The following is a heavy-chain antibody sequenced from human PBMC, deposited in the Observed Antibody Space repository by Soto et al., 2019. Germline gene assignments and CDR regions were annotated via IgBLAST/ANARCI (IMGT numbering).Heavy chain of an antibody. CDR3: VRSNYFDY. CDR1: GGSISSSSHY. CDR2: IYYSGST. J-gene: IGHJ4*02. V-gene: IGHV4-39*07. Sequence: PAESLSLTCTVSGGSISSSSHYWGWIRQPPGKGLEWIGSIYYSGSTYYNPSLKSRVTISVDTSKNQFSLKLGSVTAADTAVYYCVRSNYFDYWGQGTLVTVSS.